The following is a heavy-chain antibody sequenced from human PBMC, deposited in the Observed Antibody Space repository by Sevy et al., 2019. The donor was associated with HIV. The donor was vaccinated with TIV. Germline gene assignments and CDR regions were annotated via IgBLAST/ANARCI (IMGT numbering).Heavy chain of an antibody. J-gene: IGHJ5*02. V-gene: IGHV4-59*13. CDR3: ARSGFLEWPGSFRGPRNWHDP. Sequence: GSLRLSCTVSGGSIRNYYWSWIRQPPGKGLEWIGYIHYSGSTDYNPSLKSRVTISVDTSKNQFSLKVDSVTAADTAVYHCARSGFLEWPGSFRGPRNWHDPWGQGTLVTVSS. D-gene: IGHD3-3*01. CDR1: GGSIRNYY. CDR2: IHYSGST.